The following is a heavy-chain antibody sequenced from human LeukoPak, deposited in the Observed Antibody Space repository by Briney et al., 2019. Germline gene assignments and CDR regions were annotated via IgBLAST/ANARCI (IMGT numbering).Heavy chain of an antibody. CDR2: IYYSGST. J-gene: IGHJ4*02. CDR1: GGSISSSSYY. D-gene: IGHD1-14*01. CDR3: ARLRQGPGDY. Sequence: ASETLSLSCTVSGGSISSSSYYWGWIRQPPGKGLEWIGSIYYSGSTYYNPSLKSRVTISVDTSKNQFSLKLSSVTAADTAVYYCARLRQGPGDYWGQGTLVTVSS. V-gene: IGHV4-39*01.